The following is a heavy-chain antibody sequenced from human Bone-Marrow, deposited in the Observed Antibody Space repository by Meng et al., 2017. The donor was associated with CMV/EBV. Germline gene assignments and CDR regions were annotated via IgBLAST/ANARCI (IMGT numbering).Heavy chain of an antibody. CDR3: ARSIWSGYSSLYP. Sequence: ASVKVSCKASEYTFTRYDINWVRQAIGQGLEWMGWMNPDSGNTAYAQKFQGRVTMTRDTSTSTAYMELRSLKSEDTAVYYCARSIWSGYSSLYPWGQGTLVTVSS. CDR2: MNPDSGNT. V-gene: IGHV1-8*01. CDR1: EYTFTRYD. J-gene: IGHJ5*02. D-gene: IGHD3-3*01.